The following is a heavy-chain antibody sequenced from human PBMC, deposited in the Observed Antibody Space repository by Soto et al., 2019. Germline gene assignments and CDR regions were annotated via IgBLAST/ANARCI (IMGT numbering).Heavy chain of an antibody. J-gene: IGHJ4*02. CDR2: IFYSGHA. V-gene: IGHV4-30-4*08. CDR3: ALLSSLIYNSDYGGYYFVY. CDR1: VGSLRGGDYY. Sequence: QVQLQESGPGLVKPSQTLSLTCTVPVGSLRGGDYYWSWISQPQGKGLEWIGYIFYSGHAFYHPSPTSGVTTSVNKATNPCSLPLSSVTAAHTAIYCCALLSSLIYNSDYGGYYFVYWGPQTRVCVSS. D-gene: IGHD3-16*01.